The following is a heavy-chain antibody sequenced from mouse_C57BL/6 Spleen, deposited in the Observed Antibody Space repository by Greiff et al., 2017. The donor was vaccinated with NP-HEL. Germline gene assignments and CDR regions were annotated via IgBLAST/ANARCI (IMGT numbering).Heavy chain of an antibody. CDR3: ARRYYSNYGDAMDY. Sequence: QVQLQQPGAELVKPGASVKLSCKASGYTFTSYWMHWVKQRPGQGLEWIGMIHPNSGSTNYNEKFKSKATLTVDKSSSTAYMQLSSLTSEDSAVYKSARRYYSNYGDAMDYWGQGTSVTVSS. V-gene: IGHV1-64*01. CDR2: IHPNSGST. CDR1: GYTFTSYW. D-gene: IGHD2-5*01. J-gene: IGHJ4*01.